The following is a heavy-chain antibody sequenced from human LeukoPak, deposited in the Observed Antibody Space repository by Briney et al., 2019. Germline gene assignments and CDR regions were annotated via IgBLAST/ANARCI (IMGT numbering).Heavy chain of an antibody. Sequence: GASVKVSCKASGYTFTSYDINWVRQATGQGLEWMGWMNPNSGNTGYAQKFQGRVAMTRNTSISTAYMELSSLRSEDTAVYYCARGRRYYDSSGYYWGYYYYYMDVWGKGTTVTISS. J-gene: IGHJ6*03. CDR3: ARGRRYYDSSGYYWGYYYYYMDV. CDR1: GYTFTSYD. V-gene: IGHV1-8*01. CDR2: MNPNSGNT. D-gene: IGHD3-22*01.